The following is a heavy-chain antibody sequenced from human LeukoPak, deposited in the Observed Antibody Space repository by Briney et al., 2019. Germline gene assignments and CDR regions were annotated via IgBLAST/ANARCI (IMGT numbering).Heavy chain of an antibody. Sequence: ASVKVSCTASGYTFTSYYMHWVRQAPGQGLEWMGIINPSGGSTSYAQKFQGRVTMTRDTSTSTVYMELSSLRSEDTAVYYCARGPLEYTGYSSNWFDPWGQGTLVTVSS. J-gene: IGHJ5*02. CDR2: INPSGGST. CDR1: GYTFTSYY. V-gene: IGHV1-46*01. D-gene: IGHD6-13*01. CDR3: ARGPLEYTGYSSNWFDP.